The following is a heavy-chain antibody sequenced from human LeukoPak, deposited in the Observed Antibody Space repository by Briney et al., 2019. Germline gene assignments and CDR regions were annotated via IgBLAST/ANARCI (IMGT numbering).Heavy chain of an antibody. Sequence: PGGSLRLSCTASGFTFGDYAKSWVRQAPGKGQEGVGFIRSKAYGGTTEYAASVKGRFTISRDDSKSIAYLQMNSPKTEDTAVYYCTRVGFLEWLPEASWFDTWGQGNLVTVSS. V-gene: IGHV3-49*04. CDR1: GFTFGDYA. D-gene: IGHD3-3*01. J-gene: IGHJ5*02. CDR3: TRVGFLEWLPEASWFDT. CDR2: IRSKAYGGTT.